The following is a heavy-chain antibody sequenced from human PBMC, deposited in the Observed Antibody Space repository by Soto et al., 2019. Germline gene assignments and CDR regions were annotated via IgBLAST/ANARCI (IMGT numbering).Heavy chain of an antibody. CDR1: GYTFTSYG. CDR3: ANWEGANYGMDV. Sequence: SVKVSCQASGYTFTSYGISWVRQAPGQGLEWMGWISAYNGNTNYAQKPQGRVTMTTDTSTSTAYMELRSLRSDDTAVYYCANWEGANYGMDVWGQGTTVTVSS. J-gene: IGHJ6*02. D-gene: IGHD1-26*01. CDR2: ISAYNGNT. V-gene: IGHV1-18*04.